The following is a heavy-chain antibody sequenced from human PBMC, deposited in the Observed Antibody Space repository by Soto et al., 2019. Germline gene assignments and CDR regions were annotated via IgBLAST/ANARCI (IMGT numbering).Heavy chain of an antibody. CDR3: ATELIAKFGMDV. Sequence: GGSLRLSCSASGLRVSGNYVTWVRQAPGQGLQWVSTLYTDVDLYYADSVAGRFTISRDKSKNTFSLQMDRLRVEDTAVYYCATELIAKFGMDVWGQGTTVTVSS. V-gene: IGHV3-53*01. J-gene: IGHJ6*02. CDR1: GLRVSGNY. CDR2: LYTDVDL. D-gene: IGHD2-21*01.